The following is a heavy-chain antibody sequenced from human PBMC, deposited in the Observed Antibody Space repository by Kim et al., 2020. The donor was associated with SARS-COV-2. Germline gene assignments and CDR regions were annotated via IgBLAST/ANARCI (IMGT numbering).Heavy chain of an antibody. V-gene: IGHV1-18*04. CDR1: GYTFTSYG. Sequence: ASVKVSCKASGYTFTSYGISWVRQAPGQGLEWMGWISAYNGNTNYAQKLQGRVTMTTDTSTSTAYMELRSLRSDDTAVYYCARDEDSYGDYDRDTAYYYYGMDVWGQGTTVTVSS. J-gene: IGHJ6*02. CDR3: ARDEDSYGDYDRDTAYYYYGMDV. D-gene: IGHD4-17*01. CDR2: ISAYNGNT.